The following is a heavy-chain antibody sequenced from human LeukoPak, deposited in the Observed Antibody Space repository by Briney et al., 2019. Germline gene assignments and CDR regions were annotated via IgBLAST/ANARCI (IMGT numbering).Heavy chain of an antibody. CDR2: LYYEGSNK. CDR3: ARGGGHTIFGVVNLQPLGY. J-gene: IGHJ4*02. CDR1: GFTFSSYA. V-gene: IGHV3-30-3*01. Sequence: GGSLRLSCAASGFTFSSYAMHWVRQAPGKGLEWVAVLYYEGSNKYYADSVKGRFTISRDNSKNTLYLQMNSLRAEDTAVYYCARGGGHTIFGVVNLQPLGYWGQGTLVTVSS. D-gene: IGHD3-3*01.